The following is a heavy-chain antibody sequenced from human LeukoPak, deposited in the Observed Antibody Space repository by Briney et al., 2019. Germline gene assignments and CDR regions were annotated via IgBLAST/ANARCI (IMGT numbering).Heavy chain of an antibody. Sequence: PSQTLSLTCTVSGGSISSGGYYWSWIRQPPGKGLEWIGYIYHSGSTYYNPSLKSRVTMSVDRSKNQFSLKLSSVTAADTAVYYCARSEDTEGWFDPWGQGTLVTVSS. D-gene: IGHD2-15*01. V-gene: IGHV4-30-2*01. CDR2: IYHSGST. J-gene: IGHJ5*02. CDR1: GGSISSGGYY. CDR3: ARSEDTEGWFDP.